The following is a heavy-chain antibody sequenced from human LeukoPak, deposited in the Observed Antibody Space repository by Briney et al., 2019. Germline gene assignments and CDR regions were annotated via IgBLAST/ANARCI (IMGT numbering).Heavy chain of an antibody. J-gene: IGHJ6*02. CDR3: ARDGKTYYYDSSGYYYYGMDV. CDR2: ISSSSSYI. D-gene: IGHD3-22*01. V-gene: IGHV3-21*01. Sequence: GGSLRLSCAASGFTFSSYSMNWVRQAPGKGLEWVSSISSSSSYIYYADSVKGRFTISRDNAKNSLYLQMNSLRAEDTAVYYCARDGKTYYYDSSGYYYYGMDVWGQGTTVTVSS. CDR1: GFTFSSYS.